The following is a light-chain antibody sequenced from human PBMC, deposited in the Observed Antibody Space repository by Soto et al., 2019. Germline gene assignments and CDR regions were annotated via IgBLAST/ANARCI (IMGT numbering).Light chain of an antibody. CDR3: QQSHSREPSS. CDR1: HNINNY. CDR2: GAS. J-gene: IGKJ3*01. Sequence: DIQMTQSPSSLSASVGDRVTITCRASHNINNYLNWFQQKPGKALNLLIYGASSLESGDPSRFSGSGCVTDFTLTISNLQPEDFATSYGQQSHSREPSSFGPGTKVAVK. V-gene: IGKV1-39*01.